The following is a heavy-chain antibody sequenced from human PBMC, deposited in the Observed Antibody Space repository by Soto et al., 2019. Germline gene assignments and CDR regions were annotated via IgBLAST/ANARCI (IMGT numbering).Heavy chain of an antibody. Sequence: PGGSLRLSCAASGFTFDDYAMHWVRQAPGKGLEWVSGISWNSGSIGYADSVKGRFTISRDNAKNSLYLQMNSLRAEDTALYYCAKDIYGEAYWGQGTLVTVSS. V-gene: IGHV3-9*01. CDR2: ISWNSGSI. CDR1: GFTFDDYA. D-gene: IGHD4-17*01. CDR3: AKDIYGEAY. J-gene: IGHJ4*02.